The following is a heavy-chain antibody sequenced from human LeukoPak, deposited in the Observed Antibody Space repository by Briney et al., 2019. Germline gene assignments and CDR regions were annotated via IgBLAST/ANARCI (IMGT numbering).Heavy chain of an antibody. V-gene: IGHV3-30-3*01. D-gene: IGHD2-21*02. CDR1: GFTFSSYA. CDR2: ISYDGSNK. Sequence: PGRSLRLSCAASGFTFSSYAMHWVRQAPGKGLEWVAVISYDGSNKYYADSVKGRFTISRDNSKNTLYLQTNSLRAEDTAVYYCARGDIVVVTAMLDYWGQGTLVTVSS. J-gene: IGHJ4*02. CDR3: ARGDIVVVTAMLDY.